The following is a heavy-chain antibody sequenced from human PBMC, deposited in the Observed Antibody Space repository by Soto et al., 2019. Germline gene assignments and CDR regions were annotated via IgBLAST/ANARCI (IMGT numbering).Heavy chain of an antibody. CDR3: ARGGYYDSSGSRNYYYYGMNV. Sequence: GASGKVSCKASGYTFTSYGISWVRQAPGQGLEWMGWISAYNGNTNYAQKLQGRVTMTTDTSTSTAYMELRSLRADDTAMYYCARGGYYDSSGSRNYYYYGMNVWGQGTTVTVSS. CDR1: GYTFTSYG. J-gene: IGHJ6*02. D-gene: IGHD3-22*01. CDR2: ISAYNGNT. V-gene: IGHV1-18*01.